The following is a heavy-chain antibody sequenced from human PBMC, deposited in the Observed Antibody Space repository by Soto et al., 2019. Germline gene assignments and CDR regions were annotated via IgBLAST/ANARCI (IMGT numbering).Heavy chain of an antibody. CDR3: AKRSLTDTYDFDY. CDR1: GFTFSHYA. J-gene: IGHJ4*02. D-gene: IGHD2-21*02. V-gene: IGHV3-23*01. CDR2: IGRIGGGT. Sequence: EVQLLESGGGLVQPGGSLRLSCAASGFTFSHYAMAWVRQAPGTGLEWVSSIGRIGGGTHYADSVRGRFTISRDDSKSTVYLQMDDLRADDAAMYYCAKRSLTDTYDFDYWGRGTLGSVSS.